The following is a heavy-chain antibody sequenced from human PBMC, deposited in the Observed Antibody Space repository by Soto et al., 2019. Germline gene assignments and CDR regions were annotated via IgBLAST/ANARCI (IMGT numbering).Heavy chain of an antibody. V-gene: IGHV3-66*01. CDR2: IYSGGST. Sequence: EVQLVESGGGLVQPGGSLRLSCAAAGFSVGDNYMKWVRQAPGKGLEWVSLIYSGGSTFYADSVKGRFTISRDNSKNTLFLQMNTLRVDDTAVYYWARDRGYRWGQGTMVTVS. D-gene: IGHD5-12*01. CDR3: ARDRGYR. CDR1: GFSVGDNY. J-gene: IGHJ3*01.